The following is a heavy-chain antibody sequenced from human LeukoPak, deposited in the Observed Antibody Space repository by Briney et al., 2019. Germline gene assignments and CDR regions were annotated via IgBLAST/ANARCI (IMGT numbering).Heavy chain of an antibody. D-gene: IGHD3-3*01. V-gene: IGHV3-23*01. CDR3: AKRALVFGVVITGYFDY. CDR2: ISGSGGST. CDR1: GFTFSSYA. Sequence: GGSLRPSCAASGFTFSSYAMSWVRQAPGKGLEWVSAISGSGGSTYYADSVKGRFTISRDNSKNTLYLQMNSLRAEDTAVYYCAKRALVFGVVITGYFDYWGQGTLVTVSS. J-gene: IGHJ4*02.